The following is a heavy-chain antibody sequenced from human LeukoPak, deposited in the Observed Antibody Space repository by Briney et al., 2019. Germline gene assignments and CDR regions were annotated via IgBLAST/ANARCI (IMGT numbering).Heavy chain of an antibody. J-gene: IGHJ4*02. CDR2: ISNSGATV. D-gene: IGHD6-19*01. Sequence: GGSLRLSCAASVFTFSNHEVNWVRQAPGKGLEWLSYISNSGATVYYADSVKGRFSISRDNAKNSLDLQMTSLRAEDTGIYYCARGPRAYTSGWYYFDSWGRGTLVTVSS. V-gene: IGHV3-48*03. CDR3: ARGPRAYTSGWYYFDS. CDR1: VFTFSNHE.